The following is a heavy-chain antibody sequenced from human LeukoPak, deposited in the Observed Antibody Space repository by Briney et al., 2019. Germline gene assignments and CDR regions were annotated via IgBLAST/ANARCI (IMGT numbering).Heavy chain of an antibody. CDR3: AREEVGATGSQYYMDV. D-gene: IGHD1-26*01. CDR1: GFTFSSYW. CDR2: IKQDGSEK. V-gene: IGHV3-7*01. Sequence: GGSLRPSCAASGFTFSSYWMSWVRQAPGKGLEWVANIKQDGSEKYYVDSVKGRFTISRDNAKNSLYLQMNSLRAEDTAVYYCAREEVGATGSQYYMDVWGKGTTVTVSS. J-gene: IGHJ6*03.